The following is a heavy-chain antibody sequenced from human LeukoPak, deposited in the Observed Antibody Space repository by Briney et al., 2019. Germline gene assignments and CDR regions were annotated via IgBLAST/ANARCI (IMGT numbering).Heavy chain of an antibody. Sequence: GRSLRLSCVASGFTFSSYTIHWVRQAPGEGLEWVTIISYDGSNKYYADSVKGRFTISRDNSKNTLYLQMNSLRAEDTAVYYCAREGSGSYLPHWGQGTLVTVSS. CDR1: GFTFSSYT. CDR3: AREGSGSYLPH. V-gene: IGHV3-30-3*01. D-gene: IGHD1-26*01. CDR2: ISYDGSNK. J-gene: IGHJ1*01.